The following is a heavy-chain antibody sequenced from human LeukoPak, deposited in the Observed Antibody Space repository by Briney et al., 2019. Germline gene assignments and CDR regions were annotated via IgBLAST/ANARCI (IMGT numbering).Heavy chain of an antibody. CDR2: IRSKAYGGTT. J-gene: IGHJ4*02. CDR1: GFTFSRYG. CDR3: TRLGYCSGGNCYYFDY. D-gene: IGHD2-15*01. V-gene: IGHV3-49*04. Sequence: GGSLRLSCAASGFTFSRYGLHWVRQAPGKGLEWVGFIRSKAYGGTTEYAASVEGRFTISRDDSKSIAYLQMNSLKTEDTAVYYCTRLGYCSGGNCYYFDYWGQGTLVTVSS.